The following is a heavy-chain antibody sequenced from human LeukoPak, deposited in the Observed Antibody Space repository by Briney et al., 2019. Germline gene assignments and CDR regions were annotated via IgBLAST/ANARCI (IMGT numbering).Heavy chain of an antibody. CDR3: AKVGGLYVWGSYRFNPFDY. CDR2: ISGSGGST. V-gene: IGHV3-23*01. Sequence: PGGSLRLSCAASGFTFSSYAMSWVRQAPGKGLKWVSAISGSGGSTYYADSVKGRFTISRDNSKNTLYLQMNSLRAEDTAVYYCAKVGGLYVWGSYRFNPFDYWGQGTLVTVSS. J-gene: IGHJ4*02. D-gene: IGHD3-16*02. CDR1: GFTFSSYA.